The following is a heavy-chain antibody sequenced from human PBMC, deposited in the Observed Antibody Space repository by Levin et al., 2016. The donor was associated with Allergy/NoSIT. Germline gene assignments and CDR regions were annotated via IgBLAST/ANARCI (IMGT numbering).Heavy chain of an antibody. J-gene: IGHJ4*02. CDR3: ARVNLNPRAAAGTTIDY. V-gene: IGHV1-2*02. D-gene: IGHD6-13*01. Sequence: WVRQAPGQGLEWMGWINPNSGGTNYAQKFQGRVTMTRDTSISTAYMELSRLRSDDTAVYYCARVNLNPRAAAGTTIDYWGQGTLVTVSS. CDR2: INPNSGGT.